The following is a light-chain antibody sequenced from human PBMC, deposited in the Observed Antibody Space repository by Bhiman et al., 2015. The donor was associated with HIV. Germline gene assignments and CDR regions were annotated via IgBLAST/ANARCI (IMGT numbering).Light chain of an antibody. CDR2: YGR. CDR1: NIGSKN. V-gene: IGLV3-21*04. CDR3: QVWDSSSDQVV. Sequence: SYVLTQPPSVSVAPGQTARITCGGNNIGSKNVHWYQQKPGQAPVLVIYYGRDRPSGIPERFSGSNSGSTATLTISRVEAGDEADYYCQVWDSSSDQVVLGGGTKLTVL. J-gene: IGLJ2*01.